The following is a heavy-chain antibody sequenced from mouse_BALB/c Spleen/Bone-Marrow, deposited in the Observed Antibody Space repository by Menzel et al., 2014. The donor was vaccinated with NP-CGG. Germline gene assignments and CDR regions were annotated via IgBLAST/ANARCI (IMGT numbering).Heavy chain of an antibody. CDR3: ARYRLGTYFDY. V-gene: IGHV14-3*02. D-gene: IGHD2-14*01. CDR2: IDPANGNT. J-gene: IGHJ2*01. CDR1: GSNIKDTY. Sequence: VQLQRSGAELVKPGASVKLSCTASGSNIKDTYMHWVKQRPEQGLEWIGRIDPANGNTKYDPKFQGKATITADTSSNTAYLQLSSLTSEDTAVYYCARYRLGTYFDYWGQGTTLTVSP.